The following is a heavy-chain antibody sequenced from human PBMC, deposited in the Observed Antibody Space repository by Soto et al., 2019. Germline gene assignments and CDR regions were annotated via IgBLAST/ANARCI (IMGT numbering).Heavy chain of an antibody. CDR2: CSHDGGHI. CDR3: AKQMGTWVDSAIDF. D-gene: IGHD1-1*01. V-gene: IGHV3-23*01. J-gene: IGHJ4*02. CDR1: DFSFTHHA. Sequence: EGSLRLSCVAPDFSFTHHAMTWVGLTPGKGLQWVAACSHDGGHIYYRDSVRGWFTISRDNSKNTLYLQMHSLKAEDTAVYFCAKQMGTWVDSAIDFWGQGTQVTVSS.